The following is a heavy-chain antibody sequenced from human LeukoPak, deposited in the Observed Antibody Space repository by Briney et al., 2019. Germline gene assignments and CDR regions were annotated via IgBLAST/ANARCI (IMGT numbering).Heavy chain of an antibody. CDR1: GYTFTSYG. CDR2: ISAYNGNT. CDR3: ASAKYSTGSWWFDT. Sequence: ASVKVSCKASGYTFTSYGVSRVRQTPGQGLECMGWISAYNGNTNYAQKLQGRVTMTTDTSTGTAYMELRSLRSDNTAVYYCASAKYSTGSWWFDTWGQGTLVTVSS. V-gene: IGHV1-18*01. D-gene: IGHD6-19*01. J-gene: IGHJ5*02.